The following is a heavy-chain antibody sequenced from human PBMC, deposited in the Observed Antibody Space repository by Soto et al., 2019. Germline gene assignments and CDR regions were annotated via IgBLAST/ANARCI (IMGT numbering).Heavy chain of an antibody. D-gene: IGHD3-22*01. V-gene: IGHV3-23*01. Sequence: GGSLRLSCAASGFTFSSYAMSWVRQAPGKGLEWVSAISGSGGSTYYADSVKGRFTISRDNSKNTLYLQMNSLRAEDTAVYYCARRNYYDSSGYQPLDDYWGQGTLVTVSS. CDR2: ISGSGGST. J-gene: IGHJ4*02. CDR1: GFTFSSYA. CDR3: ARRNYYDSSGYQPLDDY.